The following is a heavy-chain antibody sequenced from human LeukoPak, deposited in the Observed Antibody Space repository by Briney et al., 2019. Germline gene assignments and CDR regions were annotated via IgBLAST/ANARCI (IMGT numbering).Heavy chain of an antibody. J-gene: IGHJ4*02. V-gene: IGHV4-59*01. CDR3: ARGGGYCSSTSCLYY. Sequence: PSETLSLTCPVSGGSISSYYWSWIRQPPGTGLEWIGYIYYSGSTNYNPSLKRRVTISVDTSKNQFSLKLSSVTAADTAVYYCARGGGYCSSTSCLYYWGQGTLVTVSS. CDR1: GGSISSYY. D-gene: IGHD2-2*01. CDR2: IYYSGST.